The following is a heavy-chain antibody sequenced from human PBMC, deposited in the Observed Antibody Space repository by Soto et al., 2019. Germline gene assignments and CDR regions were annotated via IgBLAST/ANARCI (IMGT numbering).Heavy chain of an antibody. CDR1: GYTFTGYY. Sequence: GASVKVSCKASGYTFTGYYMHWVRQAPGQVLEWMGWINPNSGDTNYAQKFQGRVTMTRDTSISTAYMELSRLRSDDTAVYYCARDPAPTDCSGGSCYSRGLDYWG. CDR2: INPNSGDT. J-gene: IGHJ4*01. V-gene: IGHV1-2*02. CDR3: ARDPAPTDCSGGSCYSRGLDY. D-gene: IGHD2-15*01.